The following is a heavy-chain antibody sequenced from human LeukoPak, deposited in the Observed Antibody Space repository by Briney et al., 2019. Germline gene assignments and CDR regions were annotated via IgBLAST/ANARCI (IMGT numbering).Heavy chain of an antibody. D-gene: IGHD4-17*01. Sequence: PGRSLRLSCAASGFTFDDYAMHWVRQAPGKGLEWVSGISWNSGSIGYADSVKGRFTISRDNAKNSLYLQMNSLRAEDTALYYCAKDLYGDYVLGLDYWGQGTLVTVSS. V-gene: IGHV3-9*01. J-gene: IGHJ4*02. CDR1: GFTFDDYA. CDR3: AKDLYGDYVLGLDY. CDR2: ISWNSGSI.